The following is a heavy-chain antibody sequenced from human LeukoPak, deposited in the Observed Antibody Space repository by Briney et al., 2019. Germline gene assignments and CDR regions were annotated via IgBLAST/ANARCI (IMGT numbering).Heavy chain of an antibody. CDR1: GYTFIGYY. D-gene: IGHD4-17*01. CDR3: ASPRLYGDYGGLYNGFDH. Sequence: ASVKVSCKASGYTFIGYYMHWVRQAPAQGLEWMGWINPNSGGTNYAQKFQGRVTQTRDTYISTTYMEMSSLRSKDTAVYYWASPRLYGDYGGLYNGFDHWGQGTLVTVSS. J-gene: IGHJ5*02. CDR2: INPNSGGT. V-gene: IGHV1-2*02.